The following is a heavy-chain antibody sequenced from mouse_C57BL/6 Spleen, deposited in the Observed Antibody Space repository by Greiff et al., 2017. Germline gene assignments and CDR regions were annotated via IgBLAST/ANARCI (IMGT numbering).Heavy chain of an antibody. CDR1: GYTFTSYW. CDR3: ARAMTTVVATDWYFDV. CDR2: IYPGSGST. V-gene: IGHV1-55*01. J-gene: IGHJ1*03. Sequence: QVQLQQPGAELVKPGASVKMSCKASGYTFTSYWITWVKQRPGQGLEWIGDIYPGSGSTNYNEKFKSKATLTVDTSSSTAYMQLSSLTSEDSAVYYCARAMTTVVATDWYFDVWGTGTTVTVSS. D-gene: IGHD1-1*01.